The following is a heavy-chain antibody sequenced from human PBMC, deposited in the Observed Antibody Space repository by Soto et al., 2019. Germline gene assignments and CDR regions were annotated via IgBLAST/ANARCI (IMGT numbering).Heavy chain of an antibody. J-gene: IGHJ6*02. Sequence: QLQLQESGPGLVKPSETLSLTCTVSGGSIGGSTYYWGWIRQPPGKGLEWSGSIYYSGNTYYNPSPKSRVSTSVDNSNDQLSLKLTFVAAAETALYYWARPPGYGSGSSGMDVWGQGTTVTVSS. CDR1: GGSIGGSTYY. V-gene: IGHV4-39*01. CDR2: IYYSGNT. D-gene: IGHD3-10*01. CDR3: ARPPGYGSGSSGMDV.